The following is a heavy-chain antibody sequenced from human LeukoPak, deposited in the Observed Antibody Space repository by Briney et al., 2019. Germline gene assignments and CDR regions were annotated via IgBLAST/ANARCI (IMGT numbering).Heavy chain of an antibody. CDR3: ARHPGIAVADYYFDY. Sequence: SVKVSCKASGGTFCSYAISWVRQAPGQGLEWMGRIIPIFGTANYAQKFQGRVTITTDESTSTAYVELSSLRSEDTAVYYCARHPGIAVADYYFDYWGQGTLVTVSS. D-gene: IGHD6-19*01. V-gene: IGHV1-69*05. J-gene: IGHJ4*02. CDR2: IIPIFGTA. CDR1: GGTFCSYA.